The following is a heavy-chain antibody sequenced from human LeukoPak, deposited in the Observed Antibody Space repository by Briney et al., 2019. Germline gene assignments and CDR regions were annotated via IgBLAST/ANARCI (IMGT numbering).Heavy chain of an antibody. V-gene: IGHV3-7*01. CDR2: IKHDGSEK. J-gene: IGHJ4*02. Sequence: GGSLRLSCAASGFTFSSYWMGWVRQAPGKGLEWVANIKHDGSEKYYVDSVKGRFTISRDNAKNSLYLQMNYLRAEDTAVYYCSRDPTYYLRYGYFDYWGQGALVTVSS. CDR3: SRDPTYYLRYGYFDY. CDR1: GFTFSSYW. D-gene: IGHD1-26*01.